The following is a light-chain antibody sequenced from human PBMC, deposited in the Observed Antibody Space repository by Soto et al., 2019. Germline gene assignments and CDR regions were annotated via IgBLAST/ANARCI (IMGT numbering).Light chain of an antibody. V-gene: IGKV3-11*01. J-gene: IGKJ4*02. CDR1: QSVDSY. Sequence: EFVMTQLPPSLSLKHGERATLSCRASQSVDSYLVWYQQKPGQAPRLLIFGASNRATGIPARFSGSGSGTDFTLTISSLEPEDFAVYYSQQYASPPWTFGGGTKVDIK. CDR3: QQYASPPWT. CDR2: GAS.